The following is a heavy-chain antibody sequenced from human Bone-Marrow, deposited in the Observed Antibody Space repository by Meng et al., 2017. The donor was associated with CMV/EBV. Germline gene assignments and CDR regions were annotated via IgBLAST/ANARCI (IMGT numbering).Heavy chain of an antibody. CDR1: GGTFSSYA. D-gene: IGHD3-16*01. CDR3: ARGTIMIRDYHHHGVDV. J-gene: IGHJ6*02. Sequence: SVKVSCKASGGTFSSYAISWVRQAPGQGLEWMGGIIPIFGTANYAQKFQGRVTITTDESTSTAYMELSRLRPDDTAVYYCARGTIMIRDYHHHGVDVWGQGTTVTVSS. CDR2: IIPIFGTA. V-gene: IGHV1-69*05.